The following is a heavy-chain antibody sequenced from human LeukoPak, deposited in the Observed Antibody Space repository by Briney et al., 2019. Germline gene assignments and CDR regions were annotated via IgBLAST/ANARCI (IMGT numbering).Heavy chain of an antibody. CDR2: IYYSGST. V-gene: IGHV4-39*01. D-gene: IGHD3-16*01. J-gene: IGHJ4*02. CDR1: GGSISSSSYY. Sequence: SETLSLTCTVSGGSISSSSYYWGWIRQPPGKGLEWIGSIYYSGSTYYNPSLKSRVTISVDTSKNQFSLKLSSVTAADTAVYYCAIQLGLEYFDYWGQGTLVTVSS. CDR3: AIQLGLEYFDY.